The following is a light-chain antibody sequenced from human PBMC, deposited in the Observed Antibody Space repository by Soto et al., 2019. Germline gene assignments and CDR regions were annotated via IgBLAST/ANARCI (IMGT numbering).Light chain of an antibody. CDR3: QQYMGYTT. CDR2: EAS. Sequence: DVQITQSPSPLSASLGYRVTITCRAIQNINRLLTWYQQKPGQAPKLLIYEASHLQIGVPSRFSGSGSGTEFTLTISSLQPDDFATYYCQQYMGYTTFGQGTKV. CDR1: QNINRL. V-gene: IGKV1-5*03. J-gene: IGKJ1*01.